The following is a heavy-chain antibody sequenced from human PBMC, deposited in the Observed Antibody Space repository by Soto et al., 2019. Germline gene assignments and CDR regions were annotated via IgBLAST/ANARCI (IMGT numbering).Heavy chain of an antibody. D-gene: IGHD3-10*01. J-gene: IGHJ4*02. V-gene: IGHV1-18*04. CDR3: VRDLDGSGSYYTDY. CDR2: IKPYDATT. Sequence: QVQLVQSGAEVKKPGASVKVSCKTSGYIFLSYGLSWVRQAPGQGLEWMGWIKPYDATTNYAQKFQGRVTMTIDTSTRSVYMELRRLRSDDTAFYYRVRDLDGSGSYYTDYWGRGTLVTVSS. CDR1: GYIFLSYG.